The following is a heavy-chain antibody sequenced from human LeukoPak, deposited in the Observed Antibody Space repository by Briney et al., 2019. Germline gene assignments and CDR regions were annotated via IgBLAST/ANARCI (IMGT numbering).Heavy chain of an antibody. D-gene: IGHD4-17*01. CDR3: ARDGFGDYGAY. CDR1: GYPFTTYD. V-gene: IGHV1-8*01. Sequence: ASVKVSCKASGYPFTTYDINWVRQATGQGLEWMGWMNSNSGNTGCAQKFQGRVTMTRDTSISTAYMELSSLTSEDTAVYYCARDGFGDYGAYWGQGTLLTVSS. J-gene: IGHJ4*02. CDR2: MNSNSGNT.